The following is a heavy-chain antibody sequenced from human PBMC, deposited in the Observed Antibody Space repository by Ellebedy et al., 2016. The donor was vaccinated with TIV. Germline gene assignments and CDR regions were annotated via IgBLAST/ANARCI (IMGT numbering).Heavy chain of an antibody. CDR3: ARSGNYYDSSGYPFDY. Sequence: SETLSLTXTVSGGSISSYYWSWIRQPAGKGLEWIGRIYTSGSTNYNPSLKSRVTMSVDTSKNQFSLKLSSVTAADTAVYYCARSGNYYDSSGYPFDYWGQGTLVTVSS. V-gene: IGHV4-4*07. D-gene: IGHD3-22*01. CDR1: GGSISSYY. J-gene: IGHJ4*02. CDR2: IYTSGST.